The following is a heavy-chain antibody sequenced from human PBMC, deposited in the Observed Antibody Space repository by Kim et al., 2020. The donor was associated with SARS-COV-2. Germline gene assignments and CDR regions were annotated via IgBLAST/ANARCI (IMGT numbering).Heavy chain of an antibody. D-gene: IGHD3-10*01. V-gene: IGHV4-4*02. CDR3: ARRYYYGSGPFDY. Sequence: CEPALKRPVTISVDKSTNQFSLKLSSVTAADTAVYYCARRYYYGSGPFDYWGQGTLVTVSS. J-gene: IGHJ4*02.